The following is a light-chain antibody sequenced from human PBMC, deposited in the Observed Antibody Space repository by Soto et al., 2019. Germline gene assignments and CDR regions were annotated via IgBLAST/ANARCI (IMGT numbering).Light chain of an antibody. Sequence: EIVMTQSPATLSVSPGERATPPCRASQSVGSNLAWYQQKPGQAPRLLIYGASTRATGIPARFSGSGSGTEFTLTISSLQSEDFAVYHCQQYNNWPLTFGGGTKVDIK. V-gene: IGKV3-15*01. CDR3: QQYNNWPLT. J-gene: IGKJ4*01. CDR1: QSVGSN. CDR2: GAS.